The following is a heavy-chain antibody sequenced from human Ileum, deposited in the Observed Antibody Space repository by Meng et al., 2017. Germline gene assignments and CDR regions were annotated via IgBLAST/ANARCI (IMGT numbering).Heavy chain of an antibody. V-gene: IGHV1-2*02. CDR2: INPNSGGT. D-gene: IGHD6-13*01. CDR1: GYTFTGYY. Sequence: ASVKVSCKASGYTFTGYYMHWVRQAPGQGLEWMGWINPNSGGTNYAQKFQGRVTMTRDTSISKAHMELSRLRSDDTAVYYCARGIAAAGTPTHNWFDPWGQGTLVTVSS. J-gene: IGHJ5*02. CDR3: ARGIAAAGTPTHNWFDP.